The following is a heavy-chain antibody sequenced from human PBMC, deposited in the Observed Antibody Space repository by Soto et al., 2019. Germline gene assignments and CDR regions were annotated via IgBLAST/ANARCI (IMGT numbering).Heavy chain of an antibody. CDR1: GGTFSSYS. J-gene: IGHJ4*02. D-gene: IGHD1-26*01. CDR3: ARDGGRHCGGIDY. V-gene: IGHV1-69*01. Sequence: QVQLVQSGAEVKKPGSSVKVSCKASGGTFSSYSFNWVRQAPGQGLEWMGEINPIFGTANYAQRFQGRVTITADESTSTAYMELSSLRSDDTAVYYCARDGGRHCGGIDYWGQGTLVTVSS. CDR2: INPIFGTA.